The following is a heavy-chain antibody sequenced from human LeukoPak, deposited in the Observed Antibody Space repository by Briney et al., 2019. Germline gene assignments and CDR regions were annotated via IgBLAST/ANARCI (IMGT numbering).Heavy chain of an antibody. V-gene: IGHV1-18*01. J-gene: IGHJ3*02. CDR2: ISSYSGNT. CDR1: GYXFISYG. D-gene: IGHD4-23*01. CDR3: ARDTTVVTPDGFDI. Sequence: GASVKVSCKASGYXFISYGISWVRQAPGQGLEWMGWISSYSGNTNYAQKLQGRVTMTTDTSTNTAYMELRSLRSDDTAVYYCARDTTVVTPDGFDIWGQGTMVTVSS.